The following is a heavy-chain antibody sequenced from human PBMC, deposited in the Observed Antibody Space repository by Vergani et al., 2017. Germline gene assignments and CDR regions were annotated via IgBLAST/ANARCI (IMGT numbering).Heavy chain of an antibody. V-gene: IGHV3-30*04. D-gene: IGHD6-13*01. Sequence: QVQLVESGGGVVQPGRSLRLSCAASGFTFSSYAMHWVRQAPGKGLEWVAVISYDGSNKYYADSVKGRFTISRDNSKNTLYLQMNSLRAEDTAVYYCSERSWYWGGQGTLVTVSS. J-gene: IGHJ4*02. CDR2: ISYDGSNK. CDR1: GFTFSSYA. CDR3: SERSWYW.